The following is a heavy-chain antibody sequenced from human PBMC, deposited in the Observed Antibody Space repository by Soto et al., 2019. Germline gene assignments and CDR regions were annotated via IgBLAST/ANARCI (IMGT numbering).Heavy chain of an antibody. Sequence: GGSLRLSCAASGFTFSSYGMHWVRQAPGKGLEWVAVISYDGSNKYYADSVKGRFTISRDNSKNTLYLQMNSLRAEDTAVYYCAKFGRGPYSSSSSYYYYGMDVWGQGTTVTVSS. CDR3: AKFGRGPYSSSSSYYYYGMDV. D-gene: IGHD6-6*01. V-gene: IGHV3-30*18. CDR1: GFTFSSYG. CDR2: ISYDGSNK. J-gene: IGHJ6*02.